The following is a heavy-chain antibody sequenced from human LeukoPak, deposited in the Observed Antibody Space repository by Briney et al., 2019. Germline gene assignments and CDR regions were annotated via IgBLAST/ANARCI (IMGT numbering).Heavy chain of an antibody. CDR2: ISHDGST. J-gene: IGHJ5*02. D-gene: IGHD6-13*01. CDR1: GRSFSDYS. CDR3: ARYQQLRWFDP. V-gene: IGHV4-34*01. Sequence: SQTLSLTCAVYGRSFSDYSWSWFRQPPGQGLVWIGEISHDGSTNYNPSLKSRVTISVDKSKNQFSLKLSSVTAADTAVYYCARYQQLRWFDPWGQGTLVTVSS.